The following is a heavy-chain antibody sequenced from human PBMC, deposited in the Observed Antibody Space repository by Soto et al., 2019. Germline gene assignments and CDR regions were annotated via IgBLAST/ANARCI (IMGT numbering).Heavy chain of an antibody. Sequence: SSETLSLTCTVSGGSISSGGYYWSWIRQHPGKGLEWIGYIYYSGSTYYNPSLKSRVTISVDTSKSQFSLKLSSVTAADTAVYYCARDWAIVGAFDIWGQGTMVTVSS. D-gene: IGHD3-22*01. CDR1: GGSISSGGYY. V-gene: IGHV4-31*03. J-gene: IGHJ3*02. CDR3: ARDWAIVGAFDI. CDR2: IYYSGST.